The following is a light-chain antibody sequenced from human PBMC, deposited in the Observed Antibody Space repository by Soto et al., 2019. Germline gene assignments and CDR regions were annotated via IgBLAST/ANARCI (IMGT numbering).Light chain of an antibody. CDR1: SGSVSTNHY. Sequence: QAVVTQEPSFSVSPGGTVTLTCGLSSGSVSTNHYPSWYQQTPGQAPRTLMYSTNSRSSGVPDRFSGSILGNKAALTIAGAQADDESYYYCTLYMGLGILLFGGGTKLTVL. CDR3: TLYMGLGILL. V-gene: IGLV8-61*01. CDR2: STN. J-gene: IGLJ2*01.